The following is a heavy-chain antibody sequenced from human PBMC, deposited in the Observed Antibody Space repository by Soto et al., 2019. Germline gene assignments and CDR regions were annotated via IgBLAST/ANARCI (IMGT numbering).Heavy chain of an antibody. Sequence: GGSLRLSCAASGFTFSDYYMSWIRQAPGKGLEWVSYISSSGSTIYYADSVKGRFTISRDNAKNSLYLQMNSLRAEDTAVYYCARGRSGIVVPAAINGNWFDPWGQGTLVTVSS. V-gene: IGHV3-11*01. D-gene: IGHD2-2*01. CDR3: ARGRSGIVVPAAINGNWFDP. CDR1: GFTFSDYY. CDR2: ISSSGSTI. J-gene: IGHJ5*02.